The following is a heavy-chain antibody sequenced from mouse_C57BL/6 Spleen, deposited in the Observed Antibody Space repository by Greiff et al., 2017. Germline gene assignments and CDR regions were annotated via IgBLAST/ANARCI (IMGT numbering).Heavy chain of an antibody. Sequence: QVQLQQPGAELVRPGTSVKLSCKASGYTFTSYWMHWVKQRPGQGLEWIGVIDPSDSYTNYNQKFKGKATLTLDTSSSTAYMQLSSLTSEDSAVYYCAITTVVEGYFDVWGTGTTVTVSS. V-gene: IGHV1-59*01. CDR3: AITTVVEGYFDV. CDR2: IDPSDSYT. J-gene: IGHJ1*03. D-gene: IGHD1-1*01. CDR1: GYTFTSYW.